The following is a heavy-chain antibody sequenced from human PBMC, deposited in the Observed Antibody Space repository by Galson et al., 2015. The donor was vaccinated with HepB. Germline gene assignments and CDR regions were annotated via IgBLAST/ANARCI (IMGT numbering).Heavy chain of an antibody. CDR1: GFTFSSYW. CDR2: IKQDGSEE. D-gene: IGHD6-19*01. V-gene: IGHV3-7*03. J-gene: IGHJ4*02. CDR3: AGAHSVAATYYFDY. Sequence: SLRLSCAASGFTFSSYWMSWVRQAPGKGLEWVANIKQDGSEEYYVDSVKGRFTISRDNAKNSLYLQMNSLRAEDTAVYYCAGAHSVAATYYFDYWGQGTLVTVSS.